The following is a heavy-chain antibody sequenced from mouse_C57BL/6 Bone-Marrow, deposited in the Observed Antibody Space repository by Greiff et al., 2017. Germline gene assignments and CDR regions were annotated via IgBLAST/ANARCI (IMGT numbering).Heavy chain of an antibody. Sequence: VQLQQPGAELVKPGASVKLSCKASGYTFTSYWMHWVKQRPGQGLEWIGMIHPNSGSTNYNEKFKSKATLTVDKSSSTAYRQLSSLTSEDSAVYYCARRAFLRYIDVWGTGTTVTVSS. V-gene: IGHV1-64*01. J-gene: IGHJ1*03. D-gene: IGHD3-1*01. CDR3: ARRAFLRYIDV. CDR1: GYTFTSYW. CDR2: IHPNSGST.